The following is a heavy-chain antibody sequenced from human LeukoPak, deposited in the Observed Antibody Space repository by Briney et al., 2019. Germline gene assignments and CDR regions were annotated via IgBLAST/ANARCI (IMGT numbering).Heavy chain of an antibody. V-gene: IGHV3-30*18. CDR2: ISYDGSNK. Sequence: TGGSLRLSCAASGFIFSSYGMHWVRQAPGKGLEWVAVISYDGSNKYYADSVKGRFTISRDNSKNTLYLQMNSLRAEDTAVYYCAKEAPWLAAFDIWGQGTMVTVSS. J-gene: IGHJ3*02. CDR1: GFIFSSYG. D-gene: IGHD3-22*01. CDR3: AKEAPWLAAFDI.